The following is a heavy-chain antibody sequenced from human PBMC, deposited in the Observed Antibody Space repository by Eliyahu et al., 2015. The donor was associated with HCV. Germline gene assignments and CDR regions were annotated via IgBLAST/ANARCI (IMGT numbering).Heavy chain of an antibody. D-gene: IGHD3-10*01. J-gene: IGHJ4*02. V-gene: IGHV3-21*01. CDR2: ISSSSSYI. CDR1: GFTFXTYS. CDR3: ARDQESFGWTGISFDY. Sequence: EVQLVESGGGLVKPGGSLRLSCAASGFTFXTYSMNWVRQAPGKRLEWVSSISSSSSYIYYADSVKGRFTISRDNAKNSLYLQMSSLRAEDTAVYYCARDQESFGWTGISFDYWGQGTLVTVSS.